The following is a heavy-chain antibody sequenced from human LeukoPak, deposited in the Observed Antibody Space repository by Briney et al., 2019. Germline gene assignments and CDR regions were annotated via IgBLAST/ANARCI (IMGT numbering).Heavy chain of an antibody. CDR1: GFTFSSYS. V-gene: IGHV3-21*01. CDR3: ARTDGSGYYRYPFDY. D-gene: IGHD3-22*01. Sequence: PGGSLRLSCAASGFTFSSYSMNWVRQAPGKGLEWVSSISSSSRYIYYADSVKGRFTISRDNAKNSLYLQMNSLRAEDTAVYYCARTDGSGYYRYPFDYWGQGTLVTVSS. J-gene: IGHJ4*02. CDR2: ISSSSRYI.